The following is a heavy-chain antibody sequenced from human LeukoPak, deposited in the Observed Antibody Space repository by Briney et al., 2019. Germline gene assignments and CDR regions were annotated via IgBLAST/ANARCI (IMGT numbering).Heavy chain of an antibody. Sequence: SVKVSCKASGGTFSSYAISWVRQAPGQGLEWMGGIIPIFGTANYAQKFQGRVTITTDESRSTAYMELSSLRSEDTAVYYCARGCDYDFWSGYPNYYYMDVWGKGTTVTVSS. V-gene: IGHV1-69*05. CDR2: IIPIFGTA. CDR3: ARGCDYDFWSGYPNYYYMDV. D-gene: IGHD3-3*01. CDR1: GGTFSSYA. J-gene: IGHJ6*03.